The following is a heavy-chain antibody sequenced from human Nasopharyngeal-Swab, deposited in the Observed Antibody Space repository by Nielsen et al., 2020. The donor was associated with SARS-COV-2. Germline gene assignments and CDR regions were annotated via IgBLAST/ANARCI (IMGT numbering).Heavy chain of an antibody. V-gene: IGHV3-30-3*01. Sequence: LKISCAASGFTLSSYAMHWVRQAPGKGLEWVAVISHDETNKDYADSVKGRFSVSRDNSKNTVYLQMSSLRSEDAAIYYCVRDSRKYCRNIDCYMGNWFDPWGQGTLVTVSS. CDR2: ISHDETNK. CDR1: GFTLSSYA. J-gene: IGHJ5*02. D-gene: IGHD2-21*02. CDR3: VRDSRKYCRNIDCYMGNWFDP.